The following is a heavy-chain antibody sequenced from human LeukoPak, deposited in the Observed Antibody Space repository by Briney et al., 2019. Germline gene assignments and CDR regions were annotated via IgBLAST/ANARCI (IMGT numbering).Heavy chain of an antibody. D-gene: IGHD3-9*01. J-gene: IGHJ5*02. CDR2: INHSGST. CDR3: ARGGRKRYFDWFNFRFDP. Sequence: SETLSLTCAVYGGSFSGYYWSWIRQPPGKGLEWIGEINHSGSTNYNPSLESRVTISVDTSKNQFSLKLSSVTAADTAVYYCARGGRKRYFDWFNFRFDPWGQGTLVTVSS. V-gene: IGHV4-34*01. CDR1: GGSFSGYY.